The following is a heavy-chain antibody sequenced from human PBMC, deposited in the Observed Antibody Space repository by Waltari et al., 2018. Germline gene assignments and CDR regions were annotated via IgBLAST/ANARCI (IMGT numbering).Heavy chain of an antibody. Sequence: ELQLVESGGGLVQPGGYRRLSCEAYGFSVKGSFMTWVRQATGKGLEWVSVTYTDGTSHYTDSVKGRFTVSRDNSKNTLYLHMNNLRDEDTAIYSCARARHWAHDAFDIWGHGTMVTVSS. D-gene: IGHD7-27*01. CDR1: GFSVKGSF. CDR2: TYTDGTS. J-gene: IGHJ3*02. CDR3: ARARHWAHDAFDI. V-gene: IGHV3-66*02.